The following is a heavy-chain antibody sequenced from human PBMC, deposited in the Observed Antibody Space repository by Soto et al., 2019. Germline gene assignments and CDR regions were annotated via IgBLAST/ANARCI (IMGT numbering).Heavy chain of an antibody. CDR2: IYYSGST. CDR1: GGTIISGGYY. CDR3: ARDTTLTTTVTTAGFDP. Sequence: SETLPLTCAVSGGTIISGGYYWSWISKPPGQGLEWIGYIYYSGSTYYNPSLKSRVTISVDTSKNQFSLKLSSVTAADTAVYYCARDTTLTTTVTTAGFDPWGQGTLVTVSS. D-gene: IGHD4-17*01. V-gene: IGHV4-30-4*01. J-gene: IGHJ5*02.